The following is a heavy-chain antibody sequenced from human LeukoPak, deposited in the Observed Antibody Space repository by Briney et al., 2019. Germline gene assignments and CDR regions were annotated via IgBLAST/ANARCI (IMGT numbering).Heavy chain of an antibody. D-gene: IGHD3-22*01. CDR3: ARGGSYYYDSSGYYYRDAFDI. J-gene: IGHJ3*02. CDR2: IKEDASQI. Sequence: GGSLRLSCGASGFPFSSFWMSWVRQAPGKGLEWVAIIKEDASQIYYVDSVKGRFTISRDNARNSLYLQMNSLRAEDTAVYYCARGGSYYYDSSGYYYRDAFDIWGQGTMVTVSS. V-gene: IGHV3-7*01. CDR1: GFPFSSFW.